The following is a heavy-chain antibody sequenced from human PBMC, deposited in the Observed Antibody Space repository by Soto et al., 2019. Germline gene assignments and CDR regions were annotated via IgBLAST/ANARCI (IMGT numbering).Heavy chain of an antibody. J-gene: IGHJ5*02. D-gene: IGHD2-15*01. CDR3: ARGPRYCSGGSCYIWFDP. CDR2: INHSGST. CDR1: GGSFSGYY. Sequence: SETLSLTCAVYGGSFSGYYWSWIRQPPGKGLEWIGEINHSGSTNYNPSLKSRVTISVDTSKNQFSLKLSSVTAADTAVYYCARGPRYCSGGSCYIWFDPWGQGTLVTVSS. V-gene: IGHV4-34*01.